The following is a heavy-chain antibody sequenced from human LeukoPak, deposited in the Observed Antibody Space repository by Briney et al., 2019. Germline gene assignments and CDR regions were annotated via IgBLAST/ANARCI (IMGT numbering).Heavy chain of an antibody. V-gene: IGHV3-11*01. CDR1: GSTFNDYY. CDR2: ISSGSSTI. CDR3: ARRRDYFDY. Sequence: GGSLRLSCAASGSTFNDYYMSWIRQAPGKGLEWVSYISSGSSTIYYADSVKGRFTISRDNAKNSLYLQMNSLRAEDTAVYYCARRRDYFDYWGQGTLVTVSP. J-gene: IGHJ4*02.